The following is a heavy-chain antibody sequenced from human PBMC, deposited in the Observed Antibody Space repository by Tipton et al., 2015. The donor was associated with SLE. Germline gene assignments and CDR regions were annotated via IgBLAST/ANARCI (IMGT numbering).Heavy chain of an antibody. J-gene: IGHJ3*02. Sequence: SLRLSCAASGFTFSNAWMNWVRQAPGKGLEWVGRIKSKTDGGTTDYAAPVKGKFTISRDDSKNTLYLQMNSLKTDDTAVYYCTTGTSSSHAFDIWGQGTMVTVSS. D-gene: IGHD2-2*01. V-gene: IGHV3-15*01. CDR1: GFTFSNAW. CDR2: IKSKTDGGTT. CDR3: TTGTSSSHAFDI.